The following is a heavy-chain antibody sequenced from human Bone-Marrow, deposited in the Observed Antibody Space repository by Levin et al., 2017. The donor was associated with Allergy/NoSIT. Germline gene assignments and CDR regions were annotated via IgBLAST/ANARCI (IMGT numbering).Heavy chain of an antibody. CDR1: GFSLSTSGVG. J-gene: IGHJ4*02. D-gene: IGHD3-10*01. CDR3: AHGPTSMVRGVRQIHFDY. V-gene: IGHV2-5*01. CDR2: IYWNDDK. Sequence: SGPTLVKPTQTLTLTCTFSGFSLSTSGVGVGWIRQPPGKALEWLALIYWNDDKRYSPSLKSRLTITKDTSKNQVVLTMTNMDPVDTATYYCAHGPTSMVRGVRQIHFDYWGQGTLVTVSS.